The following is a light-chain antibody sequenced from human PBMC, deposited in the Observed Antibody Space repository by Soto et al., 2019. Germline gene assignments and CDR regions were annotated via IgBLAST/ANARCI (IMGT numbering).Light chain of an antibody. V-gene: IGKV3-11*01. CDR3: QQRSNWPPIT. CDR1: QSVGNY. Sequence: ISLTQSPATVSFYPGERATLPCMASQSVGNYLAWYQQKPGQAPRLLIYDASNRAAGVPVRFSGSGSGTDFTLTISSVEPDDFAVYYCQQRSNWPPITFGQGTRLE. J-gene: IGKJ5*01. CDR2: DAS.